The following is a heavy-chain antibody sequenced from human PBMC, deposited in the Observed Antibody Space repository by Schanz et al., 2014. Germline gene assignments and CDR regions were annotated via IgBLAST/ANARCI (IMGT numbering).Heavy chain of an antibody. CDR3: VKDDRGDVVVVAANY. CDR2: VSASGGGP. D-gene: IGHD2-15*01. CDR1: GFTFSDAW. Sequence: VQLVESGGGLVQPGGSLRLSCAASGFTFSDAWMTWVRQAPGKGLEWVSLVSASGGGPFYADSVKGRFTISRDNSRNTVYLQMSSLRAEDTAVYYCVKDDRGDVVVVAANYWGQGAQVIVSS. V-gene: IGHV3-23*04. J-gene: IGHJ4*02.